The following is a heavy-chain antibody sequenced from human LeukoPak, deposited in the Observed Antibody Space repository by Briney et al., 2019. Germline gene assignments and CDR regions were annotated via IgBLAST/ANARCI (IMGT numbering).Heavy chain of an antibody. CDR3: ARDPSNSGSYYVLDY. CDR2: ISDDGSNK. Sequence: GGSLRLSCAASGFTFSSYSMNWVRQAPGKGLEWVAVISDDGSNKDYADSVKGRFTISRDNFKNTLYLQMNSLRVEDTAVYHCARDPSNSGSYYVLDYWGQGTLVTVSS. CDR1: GFTFSSYS. D-gene: IGHD1-26*01. V-gene: IGHV3-30*03. J-gene: IGHJ4*02.